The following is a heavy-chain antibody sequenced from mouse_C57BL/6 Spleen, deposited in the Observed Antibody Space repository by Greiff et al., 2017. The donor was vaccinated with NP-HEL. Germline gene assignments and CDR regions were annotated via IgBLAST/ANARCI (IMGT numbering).Heavy chain of an antibody. CDR2: ISSGGSYT. CDR3: ARQNGGSYDY. Sequence: EVKLMESGGDLVKPGGSLKLSCAASGFTFSSYGMSWVRQTPDKRLEWVATISSGGSYTYYPDSVKGRFTISRDNAKNTLYLQMSSLKSEDTAMYYCARQNGGSYDYWGQGTTLTVSS. V-gene: IGHV5-6*01. CDR1: GFTFSSYG. D-gene: IGHD1-1*02. J-gene: IGHJ2*01.